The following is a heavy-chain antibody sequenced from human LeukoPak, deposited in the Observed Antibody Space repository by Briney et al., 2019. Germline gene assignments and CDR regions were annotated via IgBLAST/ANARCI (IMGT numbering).Heavy chain of an antibody. Sequence: GGSLRLSXAASGFTFSSYSMNWVRQAPGKGLEWLSSISSSSSYIYYADSVKGRFTISRDNAKNSLYLQMNSLRAEDTAVYYCARDQDSWGYGFDYWGQGTLVTVSS. CDR2: ISSSSSYI. CDR3: ARDQDSWGYGFDY. CDR1: GFTFSSYS. J-gene: IGHJ4*02. V-gene: IGHV3-21*01. D-gene: IGHD1-26*01.